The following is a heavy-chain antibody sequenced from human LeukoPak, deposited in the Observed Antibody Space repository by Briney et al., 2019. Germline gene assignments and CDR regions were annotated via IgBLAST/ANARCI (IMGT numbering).Heavy chain of an antibody. Sequence: GSLRLSFAASGFTVSSNYMSWVRQAPGKGLEWVSVISSGGSTYYADSVTGRFNISRDDYKNTLYLQMNSLRAEDTAVYYCASLGDYYDSSGYYYWGQGTLVTVSS. D-gene: IGHD3-22*01. CDR1: GFTVSSNY. J-gene: IGHJ4*02. CDR3: ASLGDYYDSSGYYY. CDR2: ISSGGST. V-gene: IGHV3-53*01.